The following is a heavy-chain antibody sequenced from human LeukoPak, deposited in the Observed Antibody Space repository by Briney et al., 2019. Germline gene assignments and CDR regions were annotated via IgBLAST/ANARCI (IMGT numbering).Heavy chain of an antibody. J-gene: IGHJ4*02. D-gene: IGHD2-15*01. V-gene: IGHV3-30*18. Sequence: GRSLRLSCAASGFTFSSYGMHWVRQAPGKGLEWVAVISYDGSNKYYADSVKGRFTISRDNSENTLYLQMNSLRAEDTAVYYCAKDSHIVVVVAATVDYWGQGTLVTVSS. CDR2: ISYDGSNK. CDR3: AKDSHIVVVVAATVDY. CDR1: GFTFSSYG.